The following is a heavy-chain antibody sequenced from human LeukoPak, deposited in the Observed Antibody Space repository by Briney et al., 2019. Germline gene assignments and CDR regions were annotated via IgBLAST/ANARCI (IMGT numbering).Heavy chain of an antibody. CDR3: AKGLSHRSGYSYYFDY. V-gene: IGHV3-23*01. CDR2: ISGSGGST. CDR1: GFTFSSYA. Sequence: GGSLRLSCAASGFTFSSYAMSWVRQAPGKGLEWVSAISGSGGSTYYADSVKGRFTISRDNSKNTLYLQMNSLRAEDTAVYYCAKGLSHRSGYSYYFDYWGQGTLVTVSS. D-gene: IGHD3-22*01. J-gene: IGHJ4*02.